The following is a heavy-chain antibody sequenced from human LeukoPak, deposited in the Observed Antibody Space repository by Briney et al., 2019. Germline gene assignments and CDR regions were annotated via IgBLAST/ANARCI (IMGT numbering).Heavy chain of an antibody. CDR1: GFTFSDFW. Sequence: GGSLRLSCVASGFTFSDFWMSWVRQAPGKGLEWVAFISYDGSNRYYADSVKGRFTISRDNSKNTLYLQMNSLRAEDTAVYYCAKETRGSYSDYWGQGTLVTVSS. CDR3: AKETRGSYSDY. V-gene: IGHV3-30*02. J-gene: IGHJ4*02. D-gene: IGHD5-12*01. CDR2: ISYDGSNR.